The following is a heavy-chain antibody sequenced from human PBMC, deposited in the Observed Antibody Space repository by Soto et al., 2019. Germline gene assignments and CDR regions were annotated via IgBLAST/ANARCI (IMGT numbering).Heavy chain of an antibody. V-gene: IGHV1-18*01. D-gene: IGHD3-3*01. J-gene: IGHJ4*02. CDR1: GYTFTSYG. CDR2: ISAYNGNT. Sequence: SCKASGYTFTSYGISWVRQAPGQGLEWMGWISAYNGNTNYAQKLQGRVTMTTDTSTSTAYMELRSLRSDDTAVYYCARDISVTYDFWSGYYIYWGQGTLVTVSS. CDR3: ARDISVTYDFWSGYYIY.